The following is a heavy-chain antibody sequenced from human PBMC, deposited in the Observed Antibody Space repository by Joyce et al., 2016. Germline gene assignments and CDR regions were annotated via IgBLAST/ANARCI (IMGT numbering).Heavy chain of an antibody. Sequence: EVQLVESGGGLVQPGGSLKLSCAASGFTFSGSGMHWVRQASGKGLEWVGRIRSKVNSYATGYAVSLKGRFTISRHDSKNTAYLQMNSLKTEDTVVYYCHRYDYGGKDYWGQGTLVTVSS. V-gene: IGHV3-73*01. J-gene: IGHJ4*02. CDR1: GFTFSGSG. CDR3: HRYDYGGKDY. CDR2: IRSKVNSYAT. D-gene: IGHD4-23*01.